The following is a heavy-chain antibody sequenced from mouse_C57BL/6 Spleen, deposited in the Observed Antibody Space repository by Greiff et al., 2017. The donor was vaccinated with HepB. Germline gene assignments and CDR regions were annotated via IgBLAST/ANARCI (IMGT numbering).Heavy chain of an antibody. Sequence: VQVVESDAELVKPGASVKISCKVSGYTFTDHTIHWMKQRPEQGLEWIGYIYPRDGSTKYNEKFKGKATLTADKSSSTAYMQLNSLTSEDSAVYFCARWGDYDAWFAYWGQGTLVTVSA. V-gene: IGHV1-78*01. CDR2: IYPRDGST. D-gene: IGHD2-4*01. CDR1: GYTFTDHT. J-gene: IGHJ3*01. CDR3: ARWGDYDAWFAY.